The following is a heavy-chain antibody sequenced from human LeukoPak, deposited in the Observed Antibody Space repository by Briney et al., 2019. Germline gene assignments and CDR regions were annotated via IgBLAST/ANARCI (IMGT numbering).Heavy chain of an antibody. CDR3: AKDGQYYYGAGSYYYYMDV. D-gene: IGHD3-10*01. CDR1: GFTFSSHG. V-gene: IGHV3-23*01. CDR2: ISGSGGNT. Sequence: GGSLRLSCAASGFTFSSHGMNWVRQAPGKGLEWVSGISGSGGNTYYADSVKGRFTISRDNSMNTLYLQMNSLRAEDTAVYNCAKDGQYYYGAGSYYYYMDVWGKGTTVTVSS. J-gene: IGHJ6*03.